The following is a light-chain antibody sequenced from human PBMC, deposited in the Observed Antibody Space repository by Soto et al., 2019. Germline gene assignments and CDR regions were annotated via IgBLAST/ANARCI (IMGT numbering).Light chain of an antibody. CDR1: QSVSSY. CDR2: DAS. CDR3: QQCSDWASC. Sequence: EIVLTQSPATLSLSPGERATLSCRASQSVSSYLAWYQQKPGQAPRLLIYDASNRATGIPARFSSSGSGTDLTLSISALEHEDVAIYYSQQCSDWASCFGGATKIEFK. V-gene: IGKV3-11*01. J-gene: IGKJ4*01.